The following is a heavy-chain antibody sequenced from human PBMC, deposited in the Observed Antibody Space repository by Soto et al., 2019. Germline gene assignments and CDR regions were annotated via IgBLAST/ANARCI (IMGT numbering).Heavy chain of an antibody. D-gene: IGHD5-12*01. CDR2: ISSSSSYI. V-gene: IGHV3-21*01. CDR3: ARDGDSGPPGYYYFYYGMDV. J-gene: IGHJ6*02. CDR1: GFTFSSDS. Sequence: EVQLVESGGGLVKPGGSLRLSCAASGFTFSSDSMNWVRQAPGKGLEWVSSISSSSSYIYYADSVKGRFTISRDNAKNSLYLQMNSVRAEDTAVYYCARDGDSGPPGYYYFYYGMDVWGQGTTVTVSS.